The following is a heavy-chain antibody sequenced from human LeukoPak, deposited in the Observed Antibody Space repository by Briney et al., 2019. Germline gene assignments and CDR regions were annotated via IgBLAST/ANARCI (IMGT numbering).Heavy chain of an antibody. J-gene: IGHJ4*02. V-gene: IGHV4-34*01. D-gene: IGHD6-19*01. Sequence: SETLSLTCAVYGGSFSGYYWSWIRQPPGKGLEWIGEINHSGSTNYNPSLKSRVTISVDTSKNQFSLKLSPVTAADTAVYYCARVKAVAGTRSYYFDYWGQGTLVTVSS. CDR2: INHSGST. CDR3: ARVKAVAGTRSYYFDY. CDR1: GGSFSGYY.